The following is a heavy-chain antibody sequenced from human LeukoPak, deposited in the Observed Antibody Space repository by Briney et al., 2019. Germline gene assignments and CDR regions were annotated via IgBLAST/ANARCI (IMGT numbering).Heavy chain of an antibody. CDR1: GGSISSSSYY. V-gene: IGHV4-39*07. CDR3: ARDADWGWLKLRGGYFDN. CDR2: IYYSGST. J-gene: IGHJ4*02. Sequence: SETLSLNCTVSGGSISSSSYYWGSIRQPPGKGLEWIGSIYYSGSTYYNPSLKSRVTISVDTSKNQFSLKLSSVTAADTAVYYCARDADWGWLKLRGGYFDNWGQGTLLTVSS. D-gene: IGHD5-24*01.